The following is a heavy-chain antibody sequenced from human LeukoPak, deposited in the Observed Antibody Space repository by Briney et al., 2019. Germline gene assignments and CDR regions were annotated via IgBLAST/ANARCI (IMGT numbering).Heavy chain of an antibody. CDR3: SKWGDYDVLTGYYASDF. Sequence: GGSLRLSCAASGFTFNNYAMDWVRQAPGKGLEWVSAILGSGRSAYYADSVKGRFTISRDNSKNSLFLQMNSLRVEDTALYYCSKWGDYDVLTGYYASDFWGQGTLVTVSA. CDR2: ILGSGRSA. CDR1: GFTFNNYA. J-gene: IGHJ4*02. D-gene: IGHD3-9*01. V-gene: IGHV3-23*01.